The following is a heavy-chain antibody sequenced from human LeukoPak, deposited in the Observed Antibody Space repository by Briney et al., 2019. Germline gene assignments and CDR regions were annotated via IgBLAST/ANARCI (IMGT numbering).Heavy chain of an antibody. CDR1: GFSFSSYG. D-gene: IGHD2-8*01. V-gene: IGHV3-30*02. Sequence: GGSLRLSCAESGFSFSSYGMHWVRQAPERGLEWVAYIQYDGSNEQYAGSVKGRFSISRDSSKNILNLQMNSLRAEDTAVYYCAKDRCSNGIGCYYYYMDVWGKGTTVTIYS. CDR3: AKDRCSNGIGCYYYYMDV. CDR2: IQYDGSNE. J-gene: IGHJ6*03.